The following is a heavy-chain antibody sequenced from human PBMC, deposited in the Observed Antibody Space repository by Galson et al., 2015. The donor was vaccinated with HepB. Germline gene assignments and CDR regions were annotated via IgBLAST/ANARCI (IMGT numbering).Heavy chain of an antibody. CDR3: ARDLSWSYGYGGEVGYFDY. V-gene: IGHV1-2*02. D-gene: IGHD5-18*01. CDR1: GYTFTGYY. CDR2: INPNSGGT. Sequence: SVKVSCKASGYTFTGYYMHWVRQAPGQGLEWMGWINPNSGGTNYAQKFQGRVTMTRDTSISTAYMELSRLRSDDTAVYYCARDLSWSYGYGGEVGYFDYWGQGTLVTVSS. J-gene: IGHJ4*02.